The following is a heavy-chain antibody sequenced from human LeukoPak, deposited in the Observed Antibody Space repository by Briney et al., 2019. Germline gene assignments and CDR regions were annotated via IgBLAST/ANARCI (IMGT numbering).Heavy chain of an antibody. CDR1: GFTFSSYG. D-gene: IGHD1-26*01. Sequence: GGSLRLSCAASGFTFSSYGMHWVRQAPGKGLEWVAVISYDGSNKYYADSVKGRFTISRDNSKNTLYLQMNSLRAEDTAVYYCAKDVAYSGSYYFDYWGQGTLVTISS. CDR2: ISYDGSNK. V-gene: IGHV3-30*18. J-gene: IGHJ4*02. CDR3: AKDVAYSGSYYFDY.